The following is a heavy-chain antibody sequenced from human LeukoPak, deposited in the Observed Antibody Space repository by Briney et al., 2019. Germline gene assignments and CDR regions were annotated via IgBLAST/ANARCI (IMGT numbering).Heavy chain of an antibody. CDR2: ISGSGGST. CDR3: AKDLSLDRGYCSGGSCYFFDY. V-gene: IGHV3-23*01. CDR1: GFTFSSYA. J-gene: IGHJ4*02. Sequence: GGSLRLSCAASGFTFSSYAMSWVRQAPGKGLEWVSAISGSGGSTYYADSVKGRFTISRDNSKNTLYLQMNSLRAEDTAVYYCAKDLSLDRGYCSGGSCYFFDYWGQGTLVTVSS. D-gene: IGHD2-15*01.